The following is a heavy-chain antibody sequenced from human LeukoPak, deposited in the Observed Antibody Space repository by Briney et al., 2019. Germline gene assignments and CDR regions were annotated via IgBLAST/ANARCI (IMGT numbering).Heavy chain of an antibody. J-gene: IGHJ3*02. CDR2: ISASGNYI. CDR3: ARGLYYYGTDAFDI. Sequence: GGSLRLSCAAPGFSFSSYSMNWVRQAPGRGLEWVSCISASGNYIYYADSVKGRFTISRDSAENSLYLQMNSLGAEDTAVYYCARGLYYYGTDAFDIWGQGTMVTVS. V-gene: IGHV3-21*01. CDR1: GFSFSSYS. D-gene: IGHD3-16*01.